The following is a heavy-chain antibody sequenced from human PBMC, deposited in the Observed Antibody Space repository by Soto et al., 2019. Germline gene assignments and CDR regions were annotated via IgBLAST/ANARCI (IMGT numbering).Heavy chain of an antibody. V-gene: IGHV3-9*01. J-gene: IGHJ6*02. Sequence: GGSLRLSCAASGFTFDDYAMHWVRQAPGKGLEWVSGISWNSGSIGYADSVKGRFTISRDNAKNSLYLQMNSLRAEDTALYYCAKGPGSDYYYYGMDVWGQGTTVTVSS. CDR3: AKGPGSDYYYYGMDV. D-gene: IGHD2-15*01. CDR1: GFTFDDYA. CDR2: ISWNSGSI.